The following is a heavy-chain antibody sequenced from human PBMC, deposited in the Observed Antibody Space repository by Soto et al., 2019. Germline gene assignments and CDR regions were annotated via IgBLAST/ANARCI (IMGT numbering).Heavy chain of an antibody. CDR3: ASGIAAAGISPLLYDYYGMDV. D-gene: IGHD6-13*01. Sequence: ASVKVSCKASGYTFTSYGISWVRQAPGQGLEWMGGIIPIFGTANYAQKFQGRVTITADESTSTAYMELSSLRSEDTAVYYCASGIAAAGISPLLYDYYGMDVWGQGTTVTVSS. V-gene: IGHV1-69*13. CDR2: IIPIFGTA. J-gene: IGHJ6*02. CDR1: GYTFTSYG.